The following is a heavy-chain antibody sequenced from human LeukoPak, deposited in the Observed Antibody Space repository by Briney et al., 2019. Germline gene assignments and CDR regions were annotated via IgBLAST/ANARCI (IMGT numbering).Heavy chain of an antibody. V-gene: IGHV4-34*01. D-gene: IGHD2-8*02. CDR3: ARGGNVLVVTQKKKKPFDY. CDR1: GGSFSGYY. CDR2: INHMGTT. J-gene: IGHJ4*02. Sequence: PSETLSLTCAVYGGSFSGYYWSWIRQAPGKGLEWIGEINHMGTTNYNPSLKSRVTISVDTSKKQFSLKVTSVTAADTAVYYCARGGNVLVVTQKKKKPFDYWGQGTLVTVSS.